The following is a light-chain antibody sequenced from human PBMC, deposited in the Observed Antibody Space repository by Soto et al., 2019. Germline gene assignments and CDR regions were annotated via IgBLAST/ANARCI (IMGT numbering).Light chain of an antibody. V-gene: IGKV3-11*01. Sequence: EIVLTQTPATLSLSPGQRATLSCWASQSVKTYLMWYQHKPGQAPRLLIYDTSNRHTGIPDRFSGSGSGTGFTLTISNLKPEDSAVYYCQQRGNSITFGGGTKVEI. J-gene: IGKJ4*02. CDR3: QQRGNSIT. CDR1: QSVKTY. CDR2: DTS.